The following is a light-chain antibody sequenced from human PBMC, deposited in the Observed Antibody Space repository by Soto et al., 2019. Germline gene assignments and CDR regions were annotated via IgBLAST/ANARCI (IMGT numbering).Light chain of an antibody. J-gene: IGKJ4*01. CDR1: QSVDTY. V-gene: IGKV3-11*01. CDR3: QKYNSAPLT. CDR2: GAS. Sequence: EVVLTQSPATLSLSPGESATLSCRASQSVDTYLAWYQQKPGQPPRLLIYGASNRATGIPARFSGSGSGTDFTLTITALEPEDFAAYYCQKYNSAPLTFGGGTKVEIK.